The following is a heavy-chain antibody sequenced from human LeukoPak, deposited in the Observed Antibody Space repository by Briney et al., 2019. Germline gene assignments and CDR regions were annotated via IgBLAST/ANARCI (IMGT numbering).Heavy chain of an antibody. D-gene: IGHD1-26*01. J-gene: IGHJ3*02. Sequence: SETLSLTCTVSGYFISSGYYWGWIRQPPGKGLEWIGSIYHSGKTYYNPSLKSRVTISMDTSKNHFSLKMSSVTAADTAVYYCARDSPFEWDVFGDSFDIWGQGTVVTVSS. V-gene: IGHV4-38-2*02. CDR2: IYHSGKT. CDR1: GYFISSGYY. CDR3: ARDSPFEWDVFGDSFDI.